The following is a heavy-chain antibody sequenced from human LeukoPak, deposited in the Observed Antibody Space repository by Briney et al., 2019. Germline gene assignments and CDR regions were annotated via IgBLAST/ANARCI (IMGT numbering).Heavy chain of an antibody. CDR2: INHSGST. D-gene: IGHD2-2*01. Sequence: SETLSLTCAVYGGSFSGYYWSWIRQPPGKGLEWIGEINHSGSTNYNPSLKSRVTISVDTSKNQFSLKLSPVTAADTAVYYCARVPGGYYFDYWGQGTLVTVSS. CDR1: GGSFSGYY. V-gene: IGHV4-34*01. CDR3: ARVPGGYYFDY. J-gene: IGHJ4*02.